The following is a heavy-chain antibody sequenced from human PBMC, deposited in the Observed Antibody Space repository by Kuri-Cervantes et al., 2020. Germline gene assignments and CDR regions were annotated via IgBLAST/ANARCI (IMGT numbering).Heavy chain of an antibody. CDR2: IIPIFGTA. Sequence: SVKVSCKASGYTFTSYYMHWVRQAPGQGLEWMGGIIPIFGTANYAQKFQGRVTITADESTSTAYMELSSLRSEDTAVYYCASSAFPAAGPHYYYYGMDVWGQGTTVTVSS. J-gene: IGHJ6*02. D-gene: IGHD6-13*01. V-gene: IGHV1-69*13. CDR1: GYTFTSYY. CDR3: ASSAFPAAGPHYYYYGMDV.